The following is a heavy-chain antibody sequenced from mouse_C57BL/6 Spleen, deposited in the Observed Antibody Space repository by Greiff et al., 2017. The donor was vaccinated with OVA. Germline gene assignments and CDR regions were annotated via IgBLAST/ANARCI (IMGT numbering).Heavy chain of an antibody. Sequence: EVKLMESGGGLVQPGGSLSLSCAASGFTFTDYYMSWVRQPPGKALEWLGFIRNKANGYTTEYSASVKGRFTISRDNSQSILYLQMNALGAEDSATYNCARDYYGSSPAWFAYWGQGTLVTVSA. V-gene: IGHV7-3*01. CDR2: IRNKANGYTT. D-gene: IGHD1-1*01. CDR3: ARDYYGSSPAWFAY. CDR1: GFTFTDYY. J-gene: IGHJ3*01.